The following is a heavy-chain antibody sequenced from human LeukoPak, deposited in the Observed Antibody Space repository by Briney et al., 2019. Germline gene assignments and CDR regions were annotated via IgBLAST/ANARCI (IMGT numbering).Heavy chain of an antibody. CDR1: GYTFTDYY. Sequence: ASVKVSCKASGYTFTDYYMHWVRQAPGQGLEWMGWINAKSGDTKYAQKFQARVTMTRDTSITTTYTEVSRLSSDDTAVYYCARQNTGQLDYWGQGTLVTASS. D-gene: IGHD2-8*02. CDR3: ARQNTGQLDY. J-gene: IGHJ4*02. CDR2: INAKSGDT. V-gene: IGHV1-2*02.